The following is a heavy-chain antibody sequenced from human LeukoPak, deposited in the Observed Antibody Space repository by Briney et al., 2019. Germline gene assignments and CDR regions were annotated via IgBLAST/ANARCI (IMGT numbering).Heavy chain of an antibody. CDR3: ARGLAAAPLWY. CDR2: INHSGST. CDR1: GGSFSGYY. V-gene: IGHV4-34*01. Sequence: SETLSLTCAVYGGSFSGYYWSWIRQPPGKGLEWIGEINHSGSTNYNPSLKSRVTISVDTSKNQFSLKPSSVTAADTAVYYCARGLAAAPLWYWGQGTLVTVSS. J-gene: IGHJ4*02. D-gene: IGHD6-13*01.